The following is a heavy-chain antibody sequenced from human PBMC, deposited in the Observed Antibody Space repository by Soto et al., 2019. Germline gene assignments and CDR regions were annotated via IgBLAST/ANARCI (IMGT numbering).Heavy chain of an antibody. J-gene: IGHJ5*02. CDR3: APLPGGVDAKESGWFVNWFGP. CDR2: IYWDDDK. Sequence: QITLKESGPTLVKPTQTLTLTCTFSGFSLSTSGVGVGWIRQPPGKALEWLALIYWDDDKRYSPSLKSRLTITKGTSKNQVVLTMTDKDPVDTATYCCAPLPGGVDAKESGWFVNWFGPWGQGNLVTVPS. V-gene: IGHV2-5*02. CDR1: GFSLSTSGVG. D-gene: IGHD6-19*01.